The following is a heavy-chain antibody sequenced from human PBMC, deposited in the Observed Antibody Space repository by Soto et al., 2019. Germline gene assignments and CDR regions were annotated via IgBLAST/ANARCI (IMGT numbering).Heavy chain of an antibody. CDR3: ARGPSGSGFYVGDY. V-gene: IGHV3-74*01. J-gene: IGHJ4*02. CDR2: ISRDGTST. D-gene: IGHD6-19*01. Sequence: DVQMVESGGGLVQPGGSLRLSCVASSGFTFSSHWMHWVRQAPGKGLVWVSRISRDGTSTNYAGSVKGRFTISRDNAKNTLYLQMNSLRAEDTAIYYCARGPSGSGFYVGDYWGQGTQVTVSS. CDR1: SGFTFSSHW.